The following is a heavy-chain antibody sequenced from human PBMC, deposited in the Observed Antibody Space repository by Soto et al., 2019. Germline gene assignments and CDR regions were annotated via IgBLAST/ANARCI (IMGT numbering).Heavy chain of an antibody. CDR3: ARNYDFWSGYYSSPTHNRRLYYFDY. J-gene: IGHJ4*02. CDR2: ISAYNGNT. Sequence: ASVKVSCKASGYTFTSYGISWVRQAPGQGLEWMGWISAYNGNTNYAQKLQGRVTMTTDTSTSTAYMELRSLRSDDTAVYYCARNYDFWSGYYSSPTHNRRLYYFDYWGQGTLVTVSS. CDR1: GYTFTSYG. V-gene: IGHV1-18*01. D-gene: IGHD3-3*01.